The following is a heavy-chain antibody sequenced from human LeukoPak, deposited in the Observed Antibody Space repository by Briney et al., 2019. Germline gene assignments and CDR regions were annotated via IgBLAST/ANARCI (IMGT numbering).Heavy chain of an antibody. J-gene: IGHJ3*02. CDR2: INHSGST. V-gene: IGHV4-34*01. Sequence: SETLSLTCAVYGGSFSGYYWSWIRQPPGKGLEWIGEINHSGSTNYNPSPKSRVTISVDTSKNQFSLKLSSVTAADTAVYYCARGPTKYCSSTSCYTGSDAFDIWGQGTMVTVSS. D-gene: IGHD2-2*02. CDR1: GGSFSGYY. CDR3: ARGPTKYCSSTSCYTGSDAFDI.